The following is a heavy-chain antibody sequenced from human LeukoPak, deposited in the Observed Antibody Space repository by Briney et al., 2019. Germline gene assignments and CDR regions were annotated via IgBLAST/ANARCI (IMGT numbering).Heavy chain of an antibody. V-gene: IGHV1-2*02. Sequence: ASVKVSCKASGYTFTGYYMHWVRQAPGQGLEWMGWINPNSGGTNYAQNFQGRVTMTRDTSISTAYMELSRLRSDDTAVYYCAGNDFWSGYYTDNDAFDIWGQGTMVTVSS. CDR2: INPNSGGT. D-gene: IGHD3-3*01. CDR1: GYTFTGYY. CDR3: AGNDFWSGYYTDNDAFDI. J-gene: IGHJ3*02.